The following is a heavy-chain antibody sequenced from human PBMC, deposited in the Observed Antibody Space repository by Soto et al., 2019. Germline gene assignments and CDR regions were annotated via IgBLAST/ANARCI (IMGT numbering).Heavy chain of an antibody. CDR2: IYSGGST. CDR1: GFTVSSNY. Sequence: EVQLVESGGGLIQPGGSLRLSCAASGFTVSSNYMSWVRQAPGKGLEWVSVIYSGGSTYYADSVKGRFTISRDNSKNTLYLQMNSLSAEDTAVYYCARDVGPSSGWSYAFDIWGQGTMVTVSS. CDR3: ARDVGPSSGWSYAFDI. J-gene: IGHJ3*02. V-gene: IGHV3-53*01. D-gene: IGHD6-19*01.